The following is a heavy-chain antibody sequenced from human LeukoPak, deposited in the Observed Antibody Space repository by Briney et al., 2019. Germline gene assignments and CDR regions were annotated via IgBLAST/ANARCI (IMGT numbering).Heavy chain of an antibody. Sequence: GGSLRLSCAASGFTFSSFWMHCVRPAPGKGLVWVSRINSDGSSTRYADSVKGRFTISRDNATNTLYLQMNSVRAEDTAVYYCTRDRYSGRYRTNWFDPWGQGTLVTVSS. J-gene: IGHJ5*02. CDR1: GFTFSSFW. CDR3: TRDRYSGRYRTNWFDP. V-gene: IGHV3-74*01. CDR2: INSDGSST. D-gene: IGHD6-13*01.